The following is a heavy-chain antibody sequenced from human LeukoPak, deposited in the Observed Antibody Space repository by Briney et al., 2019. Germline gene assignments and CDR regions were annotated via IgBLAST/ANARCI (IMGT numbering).Heavy chain of an antibody. CDR3: ARDDYGDSFQL. CDR1: GESITSGQYY. D-gene: IGHD4-17*01. CDR2: FYISGFT. Sequence: SETLSLTCTVSGESITSGQYYWSWIRQSAVKGLEWIGRFYISGFTNYNPSLKSRVTISLDRSRNQFFLNLTSVTAADTAVYHCARDDYGDSFQLWGQGTLVTVSS. J-gene: IGHJ1*01. V-gene: IGHV4-61*02.